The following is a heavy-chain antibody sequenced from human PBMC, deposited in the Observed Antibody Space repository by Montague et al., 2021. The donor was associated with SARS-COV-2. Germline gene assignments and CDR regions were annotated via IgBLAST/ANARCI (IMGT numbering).Heavy chain of an antibody. CDR1: GFSLSTSGMC. CDR3: ARPTYYYGSGSYDLPNGLDV. V-gene: IGHV2-70*11. D-gene: IGHD3-10*01. J-gene: IGHJ4*02. CDR2: IDWDDDK. Sequence: VKPTQTLTLTCTFSGFSLSTSGMCVSWIRQPPGKALEWLARIDWDDDKYYSTSLKTRLTISKDTSKNQVVLTMTNMDPVDTATYYCARPTYYYGSGSYDLPNGLDVWGQGTLVTVSS.